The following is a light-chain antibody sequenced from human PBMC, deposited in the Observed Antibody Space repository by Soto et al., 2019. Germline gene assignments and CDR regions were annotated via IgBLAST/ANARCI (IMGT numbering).Light chain of an antibody. CDR1: QSVSSN. CDR3: QQYNNWPIT. CDR2: GAS. J-gene: IGKJ5*01. Sequence: EILMTQSPATRSVSPGERATVSCRASQSVSSNLAWYQQKPGQAPRLLIYGASTRATGIPARFSGSGSGTEFTLTISSLQSEDFAVYYCQQYNNWPITFGQGTRLEIK. V-gene: IGKV3-15*01.